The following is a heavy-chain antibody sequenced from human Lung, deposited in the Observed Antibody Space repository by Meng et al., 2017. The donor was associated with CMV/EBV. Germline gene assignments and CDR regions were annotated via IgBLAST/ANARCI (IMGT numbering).Heavy chain of an antibody. J-gene: IGHJ4*02. CDR2: IRHDGSNK. CDR3: AKDQLLFGGPNAYFDD. D-gene: IGHD3-16*01. V-gene: IGHV3-30*02. Sequence: GGSXRLSCAASGFPFDTYGVHWVRQAPGKRLEWVAFIRHDGSNKFYGDSVRGRFTISRDNSKNTLYVQMNSLRVEETAMYYCAKDQLLFGGPNAYFDDWGQGTXVTVSS. CDR1: GFPFDTYG.